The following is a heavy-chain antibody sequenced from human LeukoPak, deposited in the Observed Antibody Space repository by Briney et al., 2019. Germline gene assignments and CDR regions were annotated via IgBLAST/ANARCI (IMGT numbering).Heavy chain of an antibody. V-gene: IGHV1-8*01. CDR3: ARRFSSSWYHFDY. CDR1: GYTFTSYD. D-gene: IGHD6-13*01. Sequence: ASVKVSCKASGYTFTSYDINWVRQATGQGLEWMGWMNPNSGNTGYAQKFQGRVTMTRNTSISTAYMELSSLRSEDTAVYYCARRFSSSWYHFDYWGQGTLVTVSS. J-gene: IGHJ4*02. CDR2: MNPNSGNT.